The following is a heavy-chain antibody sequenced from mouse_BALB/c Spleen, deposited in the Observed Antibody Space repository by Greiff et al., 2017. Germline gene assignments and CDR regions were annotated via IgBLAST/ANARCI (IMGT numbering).Heavy chain of an antibody. CDR1: GFTFSSYA. CDR2: ISSGGSYT. V-gene: IGHV5-9-4*01. D-gene: IGHD1-1*01. J-gene: IGHJ4*01. CDR3: ARDTVLDY. Sequence: EVQGVESGGGLVKPGGSLKLSCAASGFTFSSYAMSWVRQSPEKRLEWVAEISSGGSYTYYPDTVTGRFTISRDNAKNTLYLEMSSLRSEDTAMYYCARDTVLDYWGQGTSVTVSS.